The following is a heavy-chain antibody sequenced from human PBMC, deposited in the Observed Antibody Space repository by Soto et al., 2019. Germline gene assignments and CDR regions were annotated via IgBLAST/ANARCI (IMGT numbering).Heavy chain of an antibody. J-gene: IGHJ6*02. CDR3: AKDPNYYDFWAGSYYYHGMDV. CDR2: INPGNRIT. D-gene: IGHD3-3*01. Sequence: QVQRVQSGAEVKAPGASVKVACKTSGYTFTNYFVHWVRQAPGQGLEWMGAINPGNRITNYALKFQGRVTMTRDTSTNTVYLELSSLRSEDTAVYSCAKDPNYYDFWAGSYYYHGMDVWGQGTTVTVSS. V-gene: IGHV1-46*01. CDR1: GYTFTNYF.